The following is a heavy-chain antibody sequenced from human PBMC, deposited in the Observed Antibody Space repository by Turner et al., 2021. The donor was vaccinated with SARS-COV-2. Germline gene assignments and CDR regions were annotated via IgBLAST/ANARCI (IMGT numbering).Heavy chain of an antibody. CDR3: ARQSSGWYLPYFDY. CDR1: GGSISSYY. Sequence: VQLKESGPGLVKPSETRSLTCPFSGGSISSYYWSWIRQPPGKGLEWIGYIYYSGSTNYNPSLKSRVTISVDTSKNQFSLKLSSVTAADTAVYYCARQSSGWYLPYFDYWGQGTLVTVSS. D-gene: IGHD6-19*01. V-gene: IGHV4-59*08. J-gene: IGHJ4*02. CDR2: IYYSGST.